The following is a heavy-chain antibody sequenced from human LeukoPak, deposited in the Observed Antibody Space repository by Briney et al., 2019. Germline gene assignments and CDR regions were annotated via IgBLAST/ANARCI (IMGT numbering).Heavy chain of an antibody. V-gene: IGHV3-48*03. CDR1: GFTFSSYE. CDR2: ISSSGSTI. CDR3: ARVGYYGSGSYYEVPSAFDY. Sequence: GGSLRLSCAASGFTFSSYEMNWDRQAPGKGLEWVSYISSSGSTIYYADSVKGRFTISRDNAKNSLYLQMNSLRAEDTAVYYCARVGYYGSGSYYEVPSAFDYWGQGTLVTVSS. J-gene: IGHJ4*02. D-gene: IGHD3-10*01.